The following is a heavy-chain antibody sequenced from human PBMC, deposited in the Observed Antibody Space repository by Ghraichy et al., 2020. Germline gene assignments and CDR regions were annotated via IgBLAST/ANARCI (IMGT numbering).Heavy chain of an antibody. CDR2: INHSGST. V-gene: IGHV4-34*01. D-gene: IGHD1-26*01. Sequence: SETLSLTCAVYGGSFSGYYWSWIRQPPGKGLEWIGEINHSGSTNYNPSLKSRVTISVDTSKNQFSLKLSSVTAADTAVYYCARGGRKKGWVGPAPKYNWFDPWGQGTLVTVSS. J-gene: IGHJ5*02. CDR3: ARGGRKKGWVGPAPKYNWFDP. CDR1: GGSFSGYY.